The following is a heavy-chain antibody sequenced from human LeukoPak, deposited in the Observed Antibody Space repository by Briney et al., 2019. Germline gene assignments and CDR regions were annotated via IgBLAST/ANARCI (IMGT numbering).Heavy chain of an antibody. J-gene: IGHJ4*01. D-gene: IGHD6-19*01. CDR3: VGGVGWLSDY. Sequence: PGGSLRLSCAASGLTFNTYWMNWVRQAPGKGPEWVANIKKDGSETKYVESVKGRFTISRDNAKNSVYLEMNSLRVEGTAVYYCVGGVGWLSDYWGHGTLVTVSS. V-gene: IGHV3-7*04. CDR2: IKKDGSET. CDR1: GLTFNTYW.